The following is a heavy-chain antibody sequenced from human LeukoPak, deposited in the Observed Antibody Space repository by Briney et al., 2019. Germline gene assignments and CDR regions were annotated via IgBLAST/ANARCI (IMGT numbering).Heavy chain of an antibody. Sequence: ASVKVSCKASGYTFTDNYIHWVRQAPGQGLEWMGWINPLSGGPMYAQKFQGRVTMTRDTSLSTAYIELNGLKSDDTAIYYCAREGIKIFVRWAPFDPWGQGTLVTVS. J-gene: IGHJ5*02. CDR1: GYTFTDNY. CDR2: INPLSGGP. D-gene: IGHD3-3*01. V-gene: IGHV1-2*02. CDR3: AREGIKIFVRWAPFDP.